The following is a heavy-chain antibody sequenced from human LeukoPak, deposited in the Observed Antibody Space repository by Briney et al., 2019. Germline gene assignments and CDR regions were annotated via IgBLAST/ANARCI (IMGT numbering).Heavy chain of an antibody. CDR3: ARATLGRYQNWFDP. V-gene: IGHV4-39*07. J-gene: IGHJ5*02. CDR1: GGSISSSSYY. Sequence: SSETLSLTCTVSGGSISSSSYYWGWIRQPPGKGLEWIGSIYYSGSTNYNPSLKSRVTISVDTSKNQFSLKLSSVTAADTAVYYCARATLGRYQNWFDPWGQGTLVTVSS. D-gene: IGHD3-9*01. CDR2: IYYSGST.